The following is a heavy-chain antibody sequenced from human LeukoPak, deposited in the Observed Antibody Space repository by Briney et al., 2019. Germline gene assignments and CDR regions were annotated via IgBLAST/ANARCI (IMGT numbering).Heavy chain of an antibody. CDR2: ISAYNGNT. V-gene: IGHV1-18*01. CDR1: GYTFTSYG. Sequence: ASVKVSCKASGYTFTSYGISWVRQAPGQGLEWMGWISAYNGNTNYAQKLQGRVTMTTDTSTSTAYMELRSLRSDDTAVYYCARESDSSGYYWFDPWGQGTLVTVSS. CDR3: ARESDSSGYYWFDP. D-gene: IGHD3-22*01. J-gene: IGHJ5*02.